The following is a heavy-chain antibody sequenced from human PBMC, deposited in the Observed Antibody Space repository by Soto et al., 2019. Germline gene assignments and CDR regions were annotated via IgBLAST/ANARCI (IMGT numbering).Heavy chain of an antibody. J-gene: IGHJ4*02. D-gene: IGHD3-9*01. CDR2: IIPIFGTA. Sequence: QVQLVQSGAEVKKPGSSVKVSCKASGGTFSSYALSWVRQAPGQGLEWMGGIIPIFGTANYAQKFQGRVTITADESTSTAYMELSSLRSEDTAVYYCARGRGLRYFDWLFPFDYWGQGTLVTVSS. V-gene: IGHV1-69*01. CDR3: ARGRGLRYFDWLFPFDY. CDR1: GGTFSSYA.